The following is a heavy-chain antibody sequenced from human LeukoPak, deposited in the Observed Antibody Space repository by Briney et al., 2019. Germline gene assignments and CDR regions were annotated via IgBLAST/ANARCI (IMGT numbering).Heavy chain of an antibody. CDR1: GFTFATYY. CDR3: ARDNSVGDYAWWFDP. CDR2: INPSGGST. D-gene: IGHD1-26*01. Sequence: ASVKVSCKASGFTFATYYMHWVRQAPGQGLEWMGIINPSGGSTSYTQKFQGRVTMTRDMSTSTVYMELSSLRSEDTAVYYCARDNSVGDYAWWFDPWGQGTLVTVSS. J-gene: IGHJ5*02. V-gene: IGHV1-46*01.